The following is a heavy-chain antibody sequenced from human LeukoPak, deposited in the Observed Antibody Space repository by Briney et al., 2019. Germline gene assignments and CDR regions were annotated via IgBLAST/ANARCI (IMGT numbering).Heavy chain of an antibody. CDR1: GFSFSTYA. Sequence: TGGSLRLSCAASGFSFSTYAMSWVRQAPGKGLEWVSSISVSGVGTYYADSLKGRSTISRDNVKNSLFLQMNSLSDEDTAVYYCARDFLTGYFDYWGQGTLVTVSS. D-gene: IGHD3-9*01. CDR2: ISVSGVGT. V-gene: IGHV3-23*01. CDR3: ARDFLTGYFDY. J-gene: IGHJ4*02.